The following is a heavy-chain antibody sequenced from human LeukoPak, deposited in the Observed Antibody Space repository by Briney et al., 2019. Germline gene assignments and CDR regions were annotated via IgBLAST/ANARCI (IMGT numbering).Heavy chain of an antibody. J-gene: IGHJ4*02. Sequence: GGSLRLSCAASGFTFSSYSMNWVRQAPGKGLEWVSSISSSSSYIYYADSEKGRFTISRDNAKNSLYLQMNSLRAEDTAVYYCARGITIFGVVDTLDYWGQGTLVTVSS. D-gene: IGHD3-3*01. CDR2: ISSSSSYI. V-gene: IGHV3-21*01. CDR1: GFTFSSYS. CDR3: ARGITIFGVVDTLDY.